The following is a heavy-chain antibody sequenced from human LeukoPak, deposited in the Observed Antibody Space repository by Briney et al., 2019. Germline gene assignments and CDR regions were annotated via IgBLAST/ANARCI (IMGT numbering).Heavy chain of an antibody. CDR2: ISAYNGNT. Sequence: SVKVSCKASGYTFTSYGISWVRQAPGQGLEWMGWISAYNGNTNYAQTLQGRVTMTTDTSTSTAYMELSSLRSEDTAVYYCARDWRMITFGGPHYWFGPWGQGTLVTVSS. CDR3: ARDWRMITFGGPHYWFGP. CDR1: GYTFTSYG. J-gene: IGHJ5*02. D-gene: IGHD3-16*01. V-gene: IGHV1-18*01.